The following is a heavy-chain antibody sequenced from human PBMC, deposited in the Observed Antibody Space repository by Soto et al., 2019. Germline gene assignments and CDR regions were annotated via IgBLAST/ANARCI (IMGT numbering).Heavy chain of an antibody. CDR2: INPNSGGT. V-gene: IGHV1-2*04. CDR3: ARTYCSSTSCPYYYYGMDV. D-gene: IGHD2-2*01. Sequence: GASVKVSCKASGYTFTGYYMHWVRQAPGQGLEWMGWINPNSGGTNYAQKFQGWVTMTRDTSISAAYMELSRLRSDDTAVYYCARTYCSSTSCPYYYYGMDVWGQGTTVTVSS. J-gene: IGHJ6*02. CDR1: GYTFTGYY.